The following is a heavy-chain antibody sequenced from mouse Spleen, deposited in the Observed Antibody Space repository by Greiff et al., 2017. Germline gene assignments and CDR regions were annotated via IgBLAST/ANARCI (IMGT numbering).Heavy chain of an antibody. Sequence: VQRVESGAELAKPGASVKLSCKASGYTFTSYWMHWVKQRPGQGLEWIGYINPSSGYTKYNQKFKDKATLTADKSSSTAYMQLSSLTYEDSAVYYCTLTVYYAMDYWGQGTSVTVSS. J-gene: IGHJ4*01. CDR3: TLTVYYAMDY. CDR1: GYTFTSYW. D-gene: IGHD4-1*01. CDR2: INPSSGYT. V-gene: IGHV1-7*01.